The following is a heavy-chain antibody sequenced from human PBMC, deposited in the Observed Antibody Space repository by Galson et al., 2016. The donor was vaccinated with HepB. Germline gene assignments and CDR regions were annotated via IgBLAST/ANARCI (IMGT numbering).Heavy chain of an antibody. Sequence: SVKVSCKASGYTFSSYGISWVRQAPGQGLEWMGWISAYNGNTNYAQKLQGRVTMTTDTSTSTAYMELRSLRSDDTAVYYCARDWGIINDYIWGSYRRFDYWGQGTLVTVSS. V-gene: IGHV1-18*01. CDR1: GYTFSSYG. CDR3: ARDWGIINDYIWGSYRRFDY. CDR2: ISAYNGNT. J-gene: IGHJ4*02. D-gene: IGHD3-16*02.